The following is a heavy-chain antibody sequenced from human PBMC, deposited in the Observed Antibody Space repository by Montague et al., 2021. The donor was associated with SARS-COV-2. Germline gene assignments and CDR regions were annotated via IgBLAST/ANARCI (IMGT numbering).Heavy chain of an antibody. CDR3: VKEGWIDYVNLYFES. V-gene: IGHV4-61*02. Sequence: TLSLTCTVSGGSMNSGSHYWSWIRQPAGKGLEWIGRIFSSGSTTYNPSFTRRVTISADKSKNQFSLNLTSVTAADTAVYYCVKEGWIDYVNLYFESWGQGTLVAVSS. J-gene: IGHJ4*02. D-gene: IGHD4-11*01. CDR2: IFSSGST. CDR1: GGSMNSGSHY.